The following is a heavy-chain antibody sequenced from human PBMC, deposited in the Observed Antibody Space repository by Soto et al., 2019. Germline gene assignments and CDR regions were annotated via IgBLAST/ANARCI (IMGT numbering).Heavy chain of an antibody. V-gene: IGHV3-23*01. CDR1: GFPFSTHG. CDR2: LDGSGTGT. D-gene: IGHD2-15*01. J-gene: IGHJ4*02. CDR3: AQDKAILTRLRYYLDY. Sequence: GGSLRLSCSSSGFPFSTHGMTLVRHAPGKGLDWVSALDGSGTGTYYAASVKGRFTVSRDNSNKTLYLQMXRLRAEDTAVYYGAQDKAILTRLRYYLDYGSPGTLVTVPS.